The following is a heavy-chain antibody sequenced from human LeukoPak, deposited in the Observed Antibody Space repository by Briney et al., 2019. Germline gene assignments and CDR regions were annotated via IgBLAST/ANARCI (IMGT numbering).Heavy chain of an antibody. CDR2: IYHSGST. CDR1: GGSISSSNW. Sequence: PSETLSLTCAVSGGSISSSNWWSWVRQPPGKGLEWIGEIYHSGSTNYNPSLKSRVTISVDKSKNQFSLKLSSVTAAATAVYYCARDTAVAGTNRYFDYWGQGTLVTVSS. CDR3: ARDTAVAGTNRYFDY. D-gene: IGHD6-19*01. J-gene: IGHJ4*02. V-gene: IGHV4-4*02.